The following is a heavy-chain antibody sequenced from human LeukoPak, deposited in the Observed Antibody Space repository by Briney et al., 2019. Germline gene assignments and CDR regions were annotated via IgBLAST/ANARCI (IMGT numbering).Heavy chain of an antibody. CDR2: VIPLFGTT. J-gene: IGHJ3*01. CDR1: GATFSTYT. D-gene: IGHD3-22*01. V-gene: IGHV1-69*08. Sequence: SMKVCCKASGATFSTYTISWVRQAPGQGFEWMGRVIPLFGTTSYAQKFTGRVTITADKSTDTAYIELSRLTSEDTALYYCASGMEVVPSDDFDVWGQGTMVTVSS. CDR3: ASGMEVVPSDDFDV.